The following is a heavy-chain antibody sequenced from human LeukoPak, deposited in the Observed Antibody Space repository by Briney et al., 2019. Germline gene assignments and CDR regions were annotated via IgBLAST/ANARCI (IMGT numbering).Heavy chain of an antibody. D-gene: IGHD6-13*01. CDR2: IYSGGST. J-gene: IGHJ3*02. CDR1: GFTFSSYA. CDR3: AREYSDTGIGGPFDI. Sequence: QPGRSLRLSCAASGFTFSSYAMHWVRQAPGKGLEWVSVIYSGGSTYYADSVKGRFTISRDNSKNTLYLQMNSLRAEDTAVYYCAREYSDTGIGGPFDIWGQGTMVTVSS. V-gene: IGHV3-66*01.